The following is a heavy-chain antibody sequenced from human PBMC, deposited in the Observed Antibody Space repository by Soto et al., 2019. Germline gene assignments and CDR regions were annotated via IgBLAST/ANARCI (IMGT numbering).Heavy chain of an antibody. CDR2: IYSGGNT. D-gene: IGHD6-13*01. Sequence: EVHLVESGGGLVQPGGSLRLSCAASGFIVSSNYMSWVRQAPGKGLEWVSLIYSGGNTFYADSVKGRLTISRDNSKNTLYLQMNSLRAEDTAIYYCARNPWSSSWYVSPWGQGTLVTVSS. CDR3: ARNPWSSSWYVSP. V-gene: IGHV3-66*01. CDR1: GFIVSSNY. J-gene: IGHJ5*02.